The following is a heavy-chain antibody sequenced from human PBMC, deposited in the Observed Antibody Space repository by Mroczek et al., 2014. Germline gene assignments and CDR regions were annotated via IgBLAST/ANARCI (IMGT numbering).Heavy chain of an antibody. J-gene: IGHJ4*02. V-gene: IGHV4-34*01. CDR3: ARGRGLRVRYYFDY. CDR1: GGSFSGYY. Sequence: QVQLQQWGAGLLKPSETLSLTCAVYGGSFSGYYWSWIRQPPGKGLEWIGEINHSGSTNYNPSLKSRVTISVDTSKNQFSLKLSSVTAADTAVYYCARGRGLRVRYYFDYWGQGTLVTVSS. D-gene: IGHD4-17*01. CDR2: INHSGST.